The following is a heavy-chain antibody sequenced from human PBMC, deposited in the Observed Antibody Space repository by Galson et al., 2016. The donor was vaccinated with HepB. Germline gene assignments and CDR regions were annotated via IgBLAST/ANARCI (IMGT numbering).Heavy chain of an antibody. CDR2: ISYDGSHK. V-gene: IGHV3-30*19. CDR3: ARDSSLSARIYYYFYGLDV. Sequence: SLRLSCAASGFTFSTYGMHWVRQGPGKGLEWVSVISYDGSHKYYADSVKGRFTISRDISKNTLYLQMNSLRAEDTAVYYCARDSSLSARIYYYFYGLDVWGQGTTVTVSS. D-gene: IGHD6-6*01. CDR1: GFTFSTYG. J-gene: IGHJ6*02.